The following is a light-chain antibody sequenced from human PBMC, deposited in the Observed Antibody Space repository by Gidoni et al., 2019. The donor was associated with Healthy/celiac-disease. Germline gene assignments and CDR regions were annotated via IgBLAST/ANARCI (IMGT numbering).Light chain of an antibody. CDR3: QQYYSTPCS. V-gene: IGKV4-1*01. Sequence: DIVMTKSPDSLAVSLGEKATINCKSSQSVLYSSNNKNYLAWYQQKPGQPPKLLIYWASTRESGVPDRFSGSGSGTDFTLTISSLQAEDVAVYYCQQYYSTPCSFGQXTKLEIK. J-gene: IGKJ2*04. CDR2: WAS. CDR1: QSVLYSSNNKNY.